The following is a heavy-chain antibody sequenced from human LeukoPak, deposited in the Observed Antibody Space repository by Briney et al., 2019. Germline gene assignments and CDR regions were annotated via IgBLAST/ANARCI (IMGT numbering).Heavy chain of an antibody. CDR2: ISDSGGIT. Sequence: ESGGSLRLSCAASGFTFSSYTINWVRQAPGKGPEWVSFISDSGGITYYADSVKGRFTISRDDSKNTLYLQMNSLRAGDTAVYYCAKNTQYSGYYDCWGQGTLVAVSS. CDR1: GFTFSSYT. J-gene: IGHJ4*02. D-gene: IGHD6-6*01. V-gene: IGHV3-23*01. CDR3: AKNTQYSGYYDC.